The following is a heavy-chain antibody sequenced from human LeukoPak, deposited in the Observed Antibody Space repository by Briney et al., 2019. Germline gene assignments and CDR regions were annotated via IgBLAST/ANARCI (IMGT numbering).Heavy chain of an antibody. D-gene: IGHD2-2*02. CDR2: ISPTGAGT. CDR3: AKYTERAFDI. Sequence: PGGSLRLSCAASGFTFNGYAMSWVRQAPGKGLEWVSAISPTGAGTYYADSVKGLFTISRDNSKNTLYLQMNNLRAEDTAVYYCAKYTERAFDIWGQGTMVTVSS. V-gene: IGHV3-23*01. J-gene: IGHJ3*02. CDR1: GFTFNGYA.